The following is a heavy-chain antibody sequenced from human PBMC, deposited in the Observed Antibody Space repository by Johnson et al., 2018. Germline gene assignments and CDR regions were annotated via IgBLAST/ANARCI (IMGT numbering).Heavy chain of an antibody. D-gene: IGHD1-1*01. Sequence: QVQLQESGGGVVQPGRSLRLSCSASGFRFSNYVMHWVRQAPGKGLEWVAVTSNDEGIKYYVDSVKGRFTISRDNSKGTLYVHINSLRAEDAAVYYSARDAETTARDWYFDRWGRGTLVTVSS. V-gene: IGHV3-30*03. CDR1: GFRFSNYV. CDR3: ARDAETTARDWYFDR. CDR2: TSNDEGIK. J-gene: IGHJ2*01.